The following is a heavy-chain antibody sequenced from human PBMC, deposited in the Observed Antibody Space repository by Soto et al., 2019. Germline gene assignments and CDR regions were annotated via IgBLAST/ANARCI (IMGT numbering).Heavy chain of an antibody. CDR1: GFTFSSYG. V-gene: IGHV3-33*01. D-gene: IGHD6-13*01. Sequence: QVQLVESGGGVVQPGRSLRLSCAASGFTFSSYGMHWVRQAPGKGLEWVAVIWYDGSNKYYADSVKGRFTISRDNSKNTLYLQMNSLRAEDTAVYYCARGGAAAGTGYNWFDPWGQGNLVTVSS. J-gene: IGHJ5*02. CDR2: IWYDGSNK. CDR3: ARGGAAAGTGYNWFDP.